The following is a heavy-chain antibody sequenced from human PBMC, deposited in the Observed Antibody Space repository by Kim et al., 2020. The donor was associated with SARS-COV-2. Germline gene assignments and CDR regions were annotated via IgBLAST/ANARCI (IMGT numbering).Heavy chain of an antibody. CDR1: GFTFDVYA. J-gene: IGHJ6*02. CDR3: AKAGAIGYDYYGMDV. CDR2: ISWNSGSI. Sequence: GGSLRLSCAASGFTFDVYAMHWVRQAPGKGLEWVSGISWNSGSIDYPDSVRGRFTISRDNAKNSLYLQMNSLRAEDTAFYYCAKAGAIGYDYYGMDVWGHGTTVTVSS. V-gene: IGHV3-9*01. D-gene: IGHD1-26*01.